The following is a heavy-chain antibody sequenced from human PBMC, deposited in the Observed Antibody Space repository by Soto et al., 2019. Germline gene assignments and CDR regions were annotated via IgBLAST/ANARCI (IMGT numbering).Heavy chain of an antibody. CDR1: GFTFSSYA. D-gene: IGHD3-22*01. V-gene: IGHV3-23*01. Sequence: EVQLLESEGGLVQPGGSLRLSCAASGFTFSSYAMSWVRQAPGKGLEWVSAISGSGGSTYYADSVKGRFTISRDNSKNTLYLQMNSLRAEDTAVYYCAKPLGDSRGFDYWGQGTLVTVSS. CDR3: AKPLGDSRGFDY. CDR2: ISGSGGST. J-gene: IGHJ4*02.